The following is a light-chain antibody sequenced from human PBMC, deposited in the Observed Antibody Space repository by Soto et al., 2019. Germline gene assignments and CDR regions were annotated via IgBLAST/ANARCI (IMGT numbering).Light chain of an antibody. V-gene: IGKV1-9*01. J-gene: IGKJ5*01. CDR1: QGISSS. CDR2: GAS. Sequence: IPLTQSPSSLSASVGARVTITCRASQGISSSLAWYQQKPGKAPKLLIYGASPLEGGAPFRFSGSGSGTEFTLTSSSRQPEDFDTEYCQQLNTYPITFGQGTRLEIK. CDR3: QQLNTYPIT.